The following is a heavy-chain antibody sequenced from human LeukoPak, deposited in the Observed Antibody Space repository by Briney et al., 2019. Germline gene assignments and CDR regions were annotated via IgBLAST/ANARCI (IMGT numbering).Heavy chain of an antibody. CDR1: LGFIRSYF. V-gene: IGHV4-59*08. Sequence: SWTLPVTLMCCLGFIRSYFCRWIRQPRSREGAGVGYMYYTGNTNYNPCLKSRVTISEDTSKSQLSLKLSSVTAADTAVYYCARRAVEGSVSYYPIWGQKTLVTVSS. J-gene: IGHJ4*02. CDR3: ARRAVEGSVSYYPI. CDR2: MYYTGNT. D-gene: IGHD3-10*01.